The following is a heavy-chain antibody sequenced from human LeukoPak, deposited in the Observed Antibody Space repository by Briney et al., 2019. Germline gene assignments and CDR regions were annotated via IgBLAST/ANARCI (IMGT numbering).Heavy chain of an antibody. J-gene: IGHJ4*02. CDR1: GFTFSSYS. D-gene: IGHD2-15*01. V-gene: IGHV3-21*01. CDR2: ISSSSSYI. Sequence: GGSLRLSCAASGFTFSSYSMNWVRQAPGKGLEWVSSISSSSSYIYYADSVKGRFTISRDNAKNSLYLQMNSLRAEDTAVYYCAKVVVVVVAATYRYFDYWGQGTLVTVSS. CDR3: AKVVVVVVAATYRYFDY.